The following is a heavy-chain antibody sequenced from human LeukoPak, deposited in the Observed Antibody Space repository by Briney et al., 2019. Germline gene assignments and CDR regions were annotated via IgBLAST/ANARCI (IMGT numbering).Heavy chain of an antibody. Sequence: GGSLRLSCAASGFTFSSYSMNWVHQAPGKGLEWVSSISSSSSYIYYADSVKGRFTISRDNAKNSLYLQMNSLRAEDTAVYYCARSSPHCSSTSCYNDAFDIWGQGTMVTVSS. CDR3: ARSSPHCSSTSCYNDAFDI. CDR1: GFTFSSYS. CDR2: ISSSSSYI. V-gene: IGHV3-21*01. J-gene: IGHJ3*02. D-gene: IGHD2-2*02.